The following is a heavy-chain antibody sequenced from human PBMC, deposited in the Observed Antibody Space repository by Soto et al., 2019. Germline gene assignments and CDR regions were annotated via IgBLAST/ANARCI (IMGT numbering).Heavy chain of an antibody. CDR2: INHSGST. D-gene: IGHD4-17*01. J-gene: IGHJ4*02. CDR3: ARGVTTVTTIDY. CDR1: GGSFSGYY. Sequence: LETLSLTCAVYGGSFSGYYWSWIRQPPGKGLEWIGEINHSGSTNYNPSLKSRVTISVDTSKNQFSLKLSSVTAADTAVYYCARGVTTVTTIDYWGQGTLVTVS. V-gene: IGHV4-34*01.